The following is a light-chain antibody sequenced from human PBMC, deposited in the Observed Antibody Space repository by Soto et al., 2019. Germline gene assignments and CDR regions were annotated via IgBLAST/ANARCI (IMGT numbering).Light chain of an antibody. V-gene: IGKV3-11*01. CDR1: QSVSSY. CDR3: QQRSNWPLT. Sequence: EIVLTQSPGILSVSPGERATLSCRASQSVSSYLAWYQQKPGQVPRLLIYDAYNRATGIPARFSGSGSGTDFTLTISSLEPEEFAVYYCQQRSNWPLTFGGGNKVDIK. CDR2: DAY. J-gene: IGKJ4*01.